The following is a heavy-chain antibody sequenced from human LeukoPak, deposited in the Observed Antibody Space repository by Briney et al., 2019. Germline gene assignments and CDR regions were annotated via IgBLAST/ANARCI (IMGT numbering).Heavy chain of an antibody. CDR1: GFTFSTYD. Sequence: GGSLRLSCAASGFTFSTYDMHWVRHVTGKGLEWVSVINTAGDTYYAASVKGRFTISRENAKNSLYLQMNSLRAGDTAVYYCTRGVEGGLGPWGQGTLVTVSS. CDR3: TRGVEGGLGP. J-gene: IGHJ5*02. V-gene: IGHV3-13*01. CDR2: INTAGDT. D-gene: IGHD3-3*01.